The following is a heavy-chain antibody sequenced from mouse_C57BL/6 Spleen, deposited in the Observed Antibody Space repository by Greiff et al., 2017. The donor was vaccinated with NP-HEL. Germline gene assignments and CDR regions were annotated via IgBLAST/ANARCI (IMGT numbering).Heavy chain of an antibody. CDR1: GYTFTSYW. Sequence: VQLQQPGAELVKPGASVKLSCKASGYTFTSYWMQWVKQRPGQGLEWIGEIDPSDSYTNYNQKFKGKATLTVDTSSSTAYMQLSSLTSEDSAVYYCARQGGAWFADWGQGTLVTVSA. CDR3: ARQGGAWFAD. J-gene: IGHJ3*01. V-gene: IGHV1-50*01. CDR2: IDPSDSYT.